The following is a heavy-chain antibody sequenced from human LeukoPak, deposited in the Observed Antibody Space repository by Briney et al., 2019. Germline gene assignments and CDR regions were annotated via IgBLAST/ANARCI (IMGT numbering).Heavy chain of an antibody. Sequence: SETLSLTCTVSGGSISSSSYYWGWIRQPPGKGLEWIGEINHSGSTNYNPSLKSRVTISVDTSKNQFSLKLSSVTAADTAVYYCARAYSSSWFNWFDPWGQRTLVTVSS. CDR3: ARAYSSSWFNWFDP. D-gene: IGHD6-13*01. CDR1: GGSISSSSYY. V-gene: IGHV4-39*07. CDR2: INHSGST. J-gene: IGHJ5*02.